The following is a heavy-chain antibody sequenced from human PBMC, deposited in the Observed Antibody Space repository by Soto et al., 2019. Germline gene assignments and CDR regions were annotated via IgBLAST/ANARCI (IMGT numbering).Heavy chain of an antibody. CDR3: ARERWDGDYVLYYYGMDV. V-gene: IGHV3-30-3*01. CDR1: GFTFSNYA. D-gene: IGHD4-17*01. CDR2: ISYDGTNK. Sequence: QVQLVESGGDVVQPGRSLRLSCAASGFTFSNYALHWVRQAPDKGLEWLTVISYDGTNKYYADSVKGRFTISRDNFKNALYLQMHSLRAEDTAIYRCARERWDGDYVLYYYGMDVWGQGTTVTVSS. J-gene: IGHJ6*02.